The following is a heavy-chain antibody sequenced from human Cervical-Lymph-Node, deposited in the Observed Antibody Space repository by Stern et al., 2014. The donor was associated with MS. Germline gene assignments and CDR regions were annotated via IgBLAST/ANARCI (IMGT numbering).Heavy chain of an antibody. CDR2: ISYDGNNK. J-gene: IGHJ4*02. D-gene: IGHD2-21*02. Sequence: VQMVESGGGVVQPGRSLRLSCAASRFTFSTYGMHWVRQAPGKGLEWVAVISYDGNNKDYADSVKGRFTISRDNSKNTVDLQMNSLRVEDTAVYYCAKGGGRDWEGAFSVDYWGQGTQVTVSS. CDR1: RFTFSTYG. V-gene: IGHV3-30*18. CDR3: AKGGGRDWEGAFSVDY.